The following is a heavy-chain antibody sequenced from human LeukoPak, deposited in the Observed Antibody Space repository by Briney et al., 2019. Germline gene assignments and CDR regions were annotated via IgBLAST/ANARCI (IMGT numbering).Heavy chain of an antibody. CDR1: GFTFSTYA. CDR2: ISASGGTR. J-gene: IGHJ4*02. D-gene: IGHD6-25*01. Sequence: GSLRLSCAPSGFTFSTYAMSWVRQAPGKGLEWVSGISASGGTRDYIDSVKGRFTISRDNSKNTLYLQMNSLRAEDTAVYYCAKSRLIALGRPVLDNWGQGVLVTVSS. CDR3: AKSRLIALGRPVLDN. V-gene: IGHV3-23*01.